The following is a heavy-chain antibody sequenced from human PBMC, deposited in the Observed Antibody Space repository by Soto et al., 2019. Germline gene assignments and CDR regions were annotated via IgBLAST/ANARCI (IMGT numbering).Heavy chain of an antibody. Sequence: PXGTLSLTCAVSGYSISSGYYWGCIRQPPGKGLEWIANIYLSGSTYHNPSLRSRVTISVDTSKNQFSLKLRSVTATDTAVYYCARVSPSGDIDNWGQGTTVTVSS. D-gene: IGHD2-15*01. CDR2: IYLSGST. CDR3: ARVSPSGDIDN. J-gene: IGHJ6*02. V-gene: IGHV4-38-2*01. CDR1: GYSISSGYY.